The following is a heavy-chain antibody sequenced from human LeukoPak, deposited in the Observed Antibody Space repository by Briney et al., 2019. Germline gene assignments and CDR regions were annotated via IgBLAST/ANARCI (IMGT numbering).Heavy chain of an antibody. CDR2: ISSSSSYI. D-gene: IGHD6-6*01. V-gene: IGHV3-21*01. CDR3: ARDIAARPSYMDV. J-gene: IGHJ6*03. Sequence: GGSLRLSCAASGFTFSSYSMNWVRQAPGKGLEWVSSISSSSSYIHYADSLKGRFSISRDNSKNTLYLQMNSLRAEDTAVYYCARDIAARPSYMDVWGKGTTVTVSS. CDR1: GFTFSSYS.